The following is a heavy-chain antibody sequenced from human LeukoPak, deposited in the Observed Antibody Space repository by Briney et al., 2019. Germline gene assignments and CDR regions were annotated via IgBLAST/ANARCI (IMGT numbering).Heavy chain of an antibody. D-gene: IGHD3-10*01. Sequence: GGSLRLSCAASGFTFSSYSMHWVRQAPGKGLVWVSRINSAGSSTSYADSVKGRFTISRDNAKNTLYLQMNSLRAEDPAGYYCARGFAGQVYWGQGPVVPVSS. CDR1: GFTFSSYS. CDR2: INSAGSST. CDR3: ARGFAGQVY. V-gene: IGHV3-74*01. J-gene: IGHJ4*02.